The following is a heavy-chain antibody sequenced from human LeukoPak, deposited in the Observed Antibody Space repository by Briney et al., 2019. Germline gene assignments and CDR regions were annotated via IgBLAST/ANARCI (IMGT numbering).Heavy chain of an antibody. CDR3: FFDFWSGYYIKGWFDP. D-gene: IGHD3-3*01. CDR1: GYTFTSYD. Sequence: GASVKVSCKASGYTFTSYDINWVRQATGQGLVWMGWMNPNSGNTGYAQKFQGRVTMTGNTSISTAYMELSSLRSEDTAVYYCFFDFWSGYYIKGWFDPWGQGTLVTVPS. J-gene: IGHJ5*02. CDR2: MNPNSGNT. V-gene: IGHV1-8*01.